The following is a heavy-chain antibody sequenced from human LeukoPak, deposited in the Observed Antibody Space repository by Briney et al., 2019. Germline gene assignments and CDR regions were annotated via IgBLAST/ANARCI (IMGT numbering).Heavy chain of an antibody. CDR3: ARPRSGYYPFDY. CDR2: IYPDDSDI. Sequence: GESLKISCKASGYNFTSSWIGWVRQMPGKGLEWMGVIYPDDSDIRYSPSFEGQVTISADKSISTAYLQWSSLKAADTAMYYCARPRSGYYPFDYWGQGTLVTVSS. J-gene: IGHJ4*02. CDR1: GYNFTSSW. D-gene: IGHD3-3*01. V-gene: IGHV5-51*01.